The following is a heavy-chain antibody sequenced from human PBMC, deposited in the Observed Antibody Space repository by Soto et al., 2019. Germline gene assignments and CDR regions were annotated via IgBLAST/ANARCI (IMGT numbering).Heavy chain of an antibody. J-gene: IGHJ4*02. Sequence: VQLVESGGGVVQPGRSLRLSCAASGFTFSSYAMHWVRQAPGKGLEWVAVISYDGSNKYYADSVKGRFTISRDNSKNTLYLQMNSLRAEDTAVYYCARDNPLIAARPGFFDYWGQGTLVTVSS. CDR2: ISYDGSNK. CDR3: ARDNPLIAARPGFFDY. CDR1: GFTFSSYA. D-gene: IGHD6-6*01. V-gene: IGHV3-30-3*01.